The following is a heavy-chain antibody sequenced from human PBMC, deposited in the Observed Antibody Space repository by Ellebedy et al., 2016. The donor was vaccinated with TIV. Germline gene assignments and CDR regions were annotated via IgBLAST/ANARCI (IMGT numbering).Heavy chain of an antibody. CDR1: GYSLTDLS. J-gene: IGHJ4*02. CDR2: INAGNGNT. V-gene: IGHV1-3*01. Sequence: AASVKVSCKVSGYSLTDLSMHWVRQAPGQRLEWMGWINAGNGNTKYSQKFQGRVTITRDTSANTAYMELSSLRSDDTAVYYCAIGRGDGYNLNLYYWGQGALVSVSS. CDR3: AIGRGDGYNLNLYY. D-gene: IGHD5-24*01.